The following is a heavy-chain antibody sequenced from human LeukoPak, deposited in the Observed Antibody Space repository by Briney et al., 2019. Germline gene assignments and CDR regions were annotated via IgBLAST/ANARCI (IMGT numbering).Heavy chain of an antibody. Sequence: GASVKVSCKASGSTFSSYYMHWMRQATGQGLEWMGWMNPNSGNTGYAQKFQGRVTITRNTSISTAYMELRSLRSDDTAVYYCARENLVGATSFDYWGQGTLVTVSS. CDR2: MNPNSGNT. CDR3: ARENLVGATSFDY. CDR1: GSTFSSYY. D-gene: IGHD1-26*01. J-gene: IGHJ4*02. V-gene: IGHV1-8*03.